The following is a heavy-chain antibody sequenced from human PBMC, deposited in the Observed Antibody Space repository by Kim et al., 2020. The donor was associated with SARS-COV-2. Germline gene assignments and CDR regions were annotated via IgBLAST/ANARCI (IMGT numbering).Heavy chain of an antibody. J-gene: IGHJ6*03. CDR2: INHSGST. V-gene: IGHV4-34*01. CDR1: GGSFSGYY. CDR3: ARGYRYSNYEVIHFYYYYYYMDV. Sequence: SETLSLTCAVYGGSFSGYYWSWIRQPPGKGLEWIGEINHSGSTNYNPSLKSRVTISVDTSKNQFSLKLSSVTAADTAVYYCARGYRYSNYEVIHFYYYYYYMDVWGKGTTVTVSS. D-gene: IGHD4-4*01.